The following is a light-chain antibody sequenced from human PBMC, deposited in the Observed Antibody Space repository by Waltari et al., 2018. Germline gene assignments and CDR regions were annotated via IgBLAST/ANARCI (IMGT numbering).Light chain of an antibody. J-gene: IGKJ1*01. Sequence: EIVLTQSPATLSLSPGERATLSCRASQSVAWYQQKPGQAPRLLVYGASTRATGLPDRFSGTGCGTDFTLTISSLEPEDFAIYYCQQPGRSPTFGQGTKVEIK. CDR1: QSV. V-gene: IGKV3-20*01. CDR3: QQPGRSPT. CDR2: GAS.